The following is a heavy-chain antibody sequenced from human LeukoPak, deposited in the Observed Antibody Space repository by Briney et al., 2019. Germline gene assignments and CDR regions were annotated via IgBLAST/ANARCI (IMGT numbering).Heavy chain of an antibody. CDR1: GFTFSSYA. CDR2: ISGSGGST. V-gene: IGHV3-23*01. J-gene: IGHJ4*02. CDR3: ADYYGSGSYYFLN. Sequence: GGSLRLSCAASGFTFSSYAMSWVRQAPGKGLEWVSAISGSGGSTYYADSVKGRFTISRDNSKNTLYLQMNSPRAEDRAVYYCADYYGSGSYYFLNWGQGTLVTVSS. D-gene: IGHD3-10*01.